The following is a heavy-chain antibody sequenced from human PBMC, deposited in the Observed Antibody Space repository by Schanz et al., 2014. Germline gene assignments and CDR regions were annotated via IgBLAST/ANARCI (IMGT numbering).Heavy chain of an antibody. J-gene: IGHJ6*02. CDR1: RSTFSSYT. D-gene: IGHD3-10*01. V-gene: IGHV1-69*02. CDR3: ARAKRFGDMDV. Sequence: QVQLVQSGAEVKKPGSSVKVSCKASRSTFSSYTISWVRQARGQGLEWVGRFIPILDVGNYAQQFQGRVTMTTDTSTGTAYMELRNLRSDDTAVYYCARAKRFGDMDVWGQGTTVTVSS. CDR2: FIPILDVG.